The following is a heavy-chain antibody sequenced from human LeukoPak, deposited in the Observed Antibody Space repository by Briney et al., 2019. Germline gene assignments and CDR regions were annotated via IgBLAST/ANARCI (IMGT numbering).Heavy chain of an antibody. Sequence: GASVKVSRKASGYTFTSFDINWVRQAPGQGLEWMGIINPSGGSTSYAQKSQGRVTMTRDTSTSTVYMELSSLRSEDTAVYYCARDIGVVVAATVFDYWGQGTLVTVSS. J-gene: IGHJ4*02. CDR1: GYTFTSFD. CDR2: INPSGGST. V-gene: IGHV1-46*01. D-gene: IGHD2-15*01. CDR3: ARDIGVVVAATVFDY.